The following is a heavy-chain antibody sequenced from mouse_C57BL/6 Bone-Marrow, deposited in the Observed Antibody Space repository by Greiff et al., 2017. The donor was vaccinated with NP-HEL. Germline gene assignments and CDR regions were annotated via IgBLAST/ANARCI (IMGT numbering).Heavy chain of an antibody. D-gene: IGHD3-2*02. CDR2: INYDGSST. J-gene: IGHJ2*01. CDR1: GFTFSDYY. CDR3: GRERDSSGYYFDY. V-gene: IGHV5-16*01. Sequence: EVQLLESEGGLVQPGSSMKLSCTASGFTFSDYYMAWVRQVPEQGLEWVANINYDGSSTTYLDSLKSRFIISRDNAKNILYLQRSSLKYEDTATYYGGRERDSSGYYFDYWGQGTTLTVSS.